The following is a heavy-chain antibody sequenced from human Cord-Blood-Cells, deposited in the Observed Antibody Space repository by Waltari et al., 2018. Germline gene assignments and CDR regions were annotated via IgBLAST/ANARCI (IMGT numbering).Heavy chain of an antibody. J-gene: IGHJ3*02. V-gene: IGHV1-69*01. CDR1: LDPYGTNG. D-gene: IGHD4-17*01. Sequence: PLVQPGAEVTKAAPWATPSGKASLDPYGTNGIRRVGQSPGQGLEWMGGIIPIFGTANYAQKFQGRVTITADESTTTAYMELSSLRSEDTAVYYCARGMETTVVTPAFDIWGQGTMVTVSS. CDR3: ARGMETTVVTPAFDI. CDR2: IIPIFGTA.